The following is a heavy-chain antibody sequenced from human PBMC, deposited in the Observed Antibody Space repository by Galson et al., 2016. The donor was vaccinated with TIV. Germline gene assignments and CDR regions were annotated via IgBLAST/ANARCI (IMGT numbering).Heavy chain of an antibody. CDR2: IYYSGST. D-gene: IGHD1-26*01. CDR3: ARRLPAGDVGAFHI. V-gene: IGHV4-59*08. CDR1: GGSISIYY. Sequence: SETLSLTCSVPGGSISIYYWSWIRQPPGKGLEWIGYIYYSGSTYYNPSLKSRVTMSVDTSKNQFSLKLSSVTAADTAVYYCARRLPAGDVGAFHIWGQGTMVSVSS. J-gene: IGHJ3*02.